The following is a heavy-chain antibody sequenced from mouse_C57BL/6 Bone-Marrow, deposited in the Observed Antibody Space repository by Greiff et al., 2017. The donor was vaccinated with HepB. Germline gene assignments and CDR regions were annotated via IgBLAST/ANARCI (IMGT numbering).Heavy chain of an antibody. V-gene: IGHV5-6*01. CDR2: ISSGGSYT. Sequence: EVNLVESGGDLVKPGGSLKLSCAASGFTFSSYGMSWVRQTPDKRLEWVATISSGGSYTYYPDSVKGRFTISRDNAKNTLYLQMSSLKSEDTAMYYCARQGGGGYAMDYWGQGTSVTVSS. CDR3: ARQGGGGYAMDY. CDR1: GFTFSSYG. J-gene: IGHJ4*01.